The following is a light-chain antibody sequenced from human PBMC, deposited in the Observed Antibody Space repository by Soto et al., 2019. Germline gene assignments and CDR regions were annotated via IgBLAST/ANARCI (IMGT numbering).Light chain of an antibody. CDR2: DAS. CDR1: QTISTN. V-gene: IGKV3-15*01. CDR3: QKYDRAPFT. Sequence: EILMTQSPATLSVSPGERATLSCRASQTISTNVAWYQQKPGQAPRLLLYDASTRATDVPPRFSGSGSGTDFTLTISSLQPEDIATYYCQKYDRAPFTFGPGTKVDFK. J-gene: IGKJ3*01.